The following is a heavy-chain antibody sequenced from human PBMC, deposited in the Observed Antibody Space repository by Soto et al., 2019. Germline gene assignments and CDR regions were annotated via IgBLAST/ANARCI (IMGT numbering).Heavy chain of an antibody. CDR2: IYYSGST. J-gene: IGHJ4*02. CDR3: ARSFSGWLYYFDY. CDR1: GGSIXSYY. D-gene: IGHD6-19*01. V-gene: IGHV4-59*01. Sequence: SETLSLTCTVSGGSIXSYYWSWIRQPPGKGLEWIGYIYYSGSTNYNPSLKSRVTISVDTSKNQFSLKLSSVTAADTAVYYCARSFSGWLYYFDYWGQGTLVTVSS.